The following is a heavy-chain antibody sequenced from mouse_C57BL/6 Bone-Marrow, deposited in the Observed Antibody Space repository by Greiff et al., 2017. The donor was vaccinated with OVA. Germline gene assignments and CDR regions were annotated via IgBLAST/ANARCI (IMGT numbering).Heavy chain of an antibody. J-gene: IGHJ1*03. V-gene: IGHV1-61*01. Sequence: QVQLQQPGAELVRPGSSVKLSCKASGYTFTSYWMDWVKQRPGQGLEWIGNIYPSDSETHYNQKFKDKATLTGDKSSSTAYMQLSSLTSEDSAVYYCARWLHEGSYWYLDVWGTGTTVTVSS. CDR3: ARWLHEGSYWYLDV. D-gene: IGHD2-2*01. CDR2: IYPSDSET. CDR1: GYTFTSYW.